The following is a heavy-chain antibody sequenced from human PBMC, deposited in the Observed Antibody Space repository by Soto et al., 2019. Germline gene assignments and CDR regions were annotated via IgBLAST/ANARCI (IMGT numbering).Heavy chain of an antibody. CDR1: GFTFDDYG. Sequence: EVQLVESGGGVLRPGGSLRLSCAASGFTFDDYGMIWACQAPGKGLEWVFGVDWNVGSTGYAGAVKGRFTISRNNAKNSLYLHMNSLRAEDTAFYYCVSGASVNFDYWGQGTLVTVSS. CDR3: VSGASVNFDY. J-gene: IGHJ4*02. D-gene: IGHD3-16*01. V-gene: IGHV3-20*04. CDR2: VDWNVGST.